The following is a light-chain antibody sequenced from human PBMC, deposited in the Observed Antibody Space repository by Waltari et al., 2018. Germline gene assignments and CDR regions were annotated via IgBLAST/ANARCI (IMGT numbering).Light chain of an antibody. CDR3: AAWDDSLNGVV. CDR2: NNN. CDR1: SSNIGSHT. J-gene: IGLJ2*01. Sequence: QSVLTQAPSASGTPGRGVTISCSGSSSNIGSHTVHWYQQLPGAAPKLLVYNNNQRPSGVPDRFSGSKSGTSASLAISGLQSEDEADYYCAAWDDSLNGVVFGGGTKLTVL. V-gene: IGLV1-44*01.